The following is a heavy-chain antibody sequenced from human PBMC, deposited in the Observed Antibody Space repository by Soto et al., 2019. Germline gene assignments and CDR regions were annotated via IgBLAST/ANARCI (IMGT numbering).Heavy chain of an antibody. J-gene: IGHJ4*02. CDR2: IYYSGST. CDR3: ARAVGAAAGRRFDY. Sequence: TSETLSLTCTVSGGSISSYYWSWIRQPPGKGLEWIGYIYYSGSTNYNPSLKSRVTISVDTSKNQFSLKLSSVTAADTAVYYCARAVGAAAGRRFDYWGQGTLVTVSS. CDR1: GGSISSYY. D-gene: IGHD6-13*01. V-gene: IGHV4-59*01.